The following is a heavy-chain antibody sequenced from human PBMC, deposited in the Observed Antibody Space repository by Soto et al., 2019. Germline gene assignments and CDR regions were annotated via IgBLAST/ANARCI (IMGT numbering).Heavy chain of an antibody. CDR2: ISYDGSNK. Sequence: GSLRLACAASGXTLSSYAMDWVRQAPDRGLEWVAVISYDGSNKYYADSVKGRFTISRDNSKNTLYLQMNSLRAEDTAVYYCERGSAAAGPDYYYYGMDVWGQGTTVTVSS. V-gene: IGHV3-30-3*01. CDR3: ERGSAAAGPDYYYYGMDV. J-gene: IGHJ6*02. CDR1: GXTLSSYA. D-gene: IGHD6-13*01.